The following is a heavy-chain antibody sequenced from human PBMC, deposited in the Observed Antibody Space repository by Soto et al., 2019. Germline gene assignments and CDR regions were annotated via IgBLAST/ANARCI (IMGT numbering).Heavy chain of an antibody. Sequence: VQLVESGGGLVKPGGSLRLSCVASAFTFNNFPMHWVRQAPGKGLQWLASITTTSTYKYYADSVKGRFSISRDNAKNSLYLELTNLRSEDKAVYYCAREKCSSTSCNHGMDVWGLGTTVTVSS. CDR2: ITTTSTYK. D-gene: IGHD2-2*01. CDR1: AFTFNNFP. J-gene: IGHJ6*02. CDR3: AREKCSSTSCNHGMDV. V-gene: IGHV3-21*01.